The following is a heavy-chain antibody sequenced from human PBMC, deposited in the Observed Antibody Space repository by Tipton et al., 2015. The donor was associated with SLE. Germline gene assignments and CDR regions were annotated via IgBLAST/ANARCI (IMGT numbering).Heavy chain of an antibody. CDR1: GDSIGSGGYF. J-gene: IGHJ3*01. CDR3: ARSRDKATDSFDV. Sequence: LRLSCTVSGDSIGSGGYFWNWIRQHPGKGLEWIGYIYYTGKTVYNPSLKSRLTISVDTSHNQFSLRLSSMTAADTAMYYCARSRDKATDSFDVWGLGTMVTVSS. D-gene: IGHD5-24*01. CDR2: IYYTGKT. V-gene: IGHV4-31*03.